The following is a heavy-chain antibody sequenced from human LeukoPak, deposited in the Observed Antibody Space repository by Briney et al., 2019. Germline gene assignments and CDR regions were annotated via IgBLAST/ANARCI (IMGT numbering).Heavy chain of an antibody. J-gene: IGHJ4*02. CDR2: ISGSGGST. D-gene: IGHD5-24*01. Sequence: PGGSLRLSCAASGFTFSSYAMSWVRQAPGKGLEWVSAISGSGGSTYYADSVKGLFTISRDNSKNTLYLQMNSLRAEDTAVYYCATRRDGYNWSFFDYWGQGTLVTVSS. CDR3: ATRRDGYNWSFFDY. V-gene: IGHV3-23*01. CDR1: GFTFSSYA.